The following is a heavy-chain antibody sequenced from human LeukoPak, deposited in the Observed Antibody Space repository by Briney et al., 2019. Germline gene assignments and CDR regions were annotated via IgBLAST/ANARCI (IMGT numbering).Heavy chain of an antibody. Sequence: GGSLRLSCAASGFTFSSYAMHWVRQAPGKGLEWVAAISYDGSNKYYADSVKGRFTISRDNSKNTLYLQMNSLRAEDTAVYYCARDVRYFDWLFDYWGQGTLVTVSS. J-gene: IGHJ4*02. V-gene: IGHV3-30-3*01. CDR2: ISYDGSNK. D-gene: IGHD3-9*01. CDR3: ARDVRYFDWLFDY. CDR1: GFTFSSYA.